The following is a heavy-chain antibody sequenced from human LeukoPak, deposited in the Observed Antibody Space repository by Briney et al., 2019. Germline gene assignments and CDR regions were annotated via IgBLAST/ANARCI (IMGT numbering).Heavy chain of an antibody. CDR3: AKDHDYGGNSAEYFQH. V-gene: IGHV3-23*01. CDR1: GFTFSSYA. J-gene: IGHJ1*01. D-gene: IGHD4-23*01. CDR2: ISGSGGST. Sequence: GGSLRLSCAASGFTFSSYAMSWVRQAPGKGLEWVSAISGSGGSTYYADSVKGRITISRDNSKNTLYLQMNSLRAEDTAVYYCAKDHDYGGNSAEYFQHWGQGTLVTVSS.